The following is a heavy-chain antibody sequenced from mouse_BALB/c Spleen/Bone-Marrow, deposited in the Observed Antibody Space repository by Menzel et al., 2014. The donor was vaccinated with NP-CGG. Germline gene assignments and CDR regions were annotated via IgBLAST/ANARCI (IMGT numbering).Heavy chain of an antibody. V-gene: IGHV4-1*02. Sequence: EVKLVESGGGLVQPGGSLKLSCAASGFDFSRYWMSWVRQAPGKGLEWIGEINPESRTINYSPSLKDKFIISRDNAKNTLYLRLNKVRSEDTALYYCSRLDYYVYLNYWGQGTTLTVSS. CDR3: SRLDYYVYLNY. CDR1: GFDFSRYW. D-gene: IGHD1-1*01. J-gene: IGHJ2*01. CDR2: INPESRTI.